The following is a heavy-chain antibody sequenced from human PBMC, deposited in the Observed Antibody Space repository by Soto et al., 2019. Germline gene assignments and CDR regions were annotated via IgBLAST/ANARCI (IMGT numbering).Heavy chain of an antibody. V-gene: IGHV3-30*18. CDR1: GFTFRSYG. J-gene: IGHJ4*02. Sequence: PGGSLRLSCAASGFTFRSYGMHWVRQAPGKGLEWVAVRSYDGSNKYYADSVKGRFTIYRDNSNTTLYLQMNSMRAEDTAVYYCAKEMYYYDSSGYYPFDFWGQGTLVTVSS. CDR2: RSYDGSNK. D-gene: IGHD3-22*01. CDR3: AKEMYYYDSSGYYPFDF.